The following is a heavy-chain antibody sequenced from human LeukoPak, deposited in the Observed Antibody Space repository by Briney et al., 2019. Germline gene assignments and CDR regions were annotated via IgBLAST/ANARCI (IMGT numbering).Heavy chain of an antibody. J-gene: IGHJ5*02. CDR3: ARIVVVPAAIRTYWFDP. D-gene: IGHD2-2*01. CDR2: IYHSGST. Sequence: PSETLSLTCAVSGGSISSGGYSWSWIRQPPGKGLEWIGYIYHSGSTYYNPSLKSRVTISVDRSKNQFSLKLSSVTAADTAVYYCARIVVVPAAIRTYWFDPWGRGTLVTVSS. V-gene: IGHV4-30-2*01. CDR1: GGSISSGGYS.